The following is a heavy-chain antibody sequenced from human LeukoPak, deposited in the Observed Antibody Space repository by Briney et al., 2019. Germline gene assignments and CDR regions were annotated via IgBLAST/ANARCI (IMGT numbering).Heavy chain of an antibody. CDR3: ARDASRGFDS. D-gene: IGHD5-24*01. CDR2: IKDDGRQK. CDR1: GFTFSRYW. V-gene: IGHV3-7*01. Sequence: GGSLRLSCAPYGFTFSRYWMIWVRQPPGRGPVWVASIKDDGRQKYYLDSVRGRFTVSRDNAKNSVYLQMDSLRAEDTGLYYCARDASRGFDSWGQGTLVTVSS. J-gene: IGHJ4*02.